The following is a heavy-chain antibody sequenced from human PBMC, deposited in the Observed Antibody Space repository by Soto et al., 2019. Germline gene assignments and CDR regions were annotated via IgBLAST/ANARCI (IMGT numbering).Heavy chain of an antibody. Sequence: GGSLRLSCAASGFTFSSYAMHWVRQAPGKGLEWVAVISYDGSNKYYADSVKGRFTISRDNSKNTLYLQMNSLRAEDTAVYYCAREEYSSSSMNFDYWGQGTLVTVSS. CDR3: AREEYSSSSMNFDY. V-gene: IGHV3-30-3*01. J-gene: IGHJ4*02. CDR1: GFTFSSYA. CDR2: ISYDGSNK. D-gene: IGHD6-6*01.